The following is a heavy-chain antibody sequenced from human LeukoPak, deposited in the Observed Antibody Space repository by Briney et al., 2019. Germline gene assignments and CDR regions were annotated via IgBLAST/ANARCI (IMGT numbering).Heavy chain of an antibody. V-gene: IGHV4-59*01. CDR1: GGSISSYY. D-gene: IGHD3-22*01. CDR2: IYYSGST. Sequence: SETLSLTCTVSGGSISSYYWSWIRQPPGKGLEWIGYIYYSGSTNYNPSLKSRVTISVDTSKNQFSLKLSSVTAADTAVYYCARPVQNYYDSKDYWGQGTLVTVSS. CDR3: ARPVQNYYDSKDY. J-gene: IGHJ4*02.